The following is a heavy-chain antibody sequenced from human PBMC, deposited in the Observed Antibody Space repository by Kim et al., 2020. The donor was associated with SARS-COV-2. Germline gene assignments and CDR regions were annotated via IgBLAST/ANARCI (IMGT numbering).Heavy chain of an antibody. CDR2: ISGSGGST. D-gene: IGHD5-18*01. J-gene: IGHJ2*01. Sequence: GGSLRLSCAASGFTFSSYAMSWVRQAPGKGLEWVSAISGSGGSTYYADSVKGRFTISRDNSKNTLYLQMNSLRAEDTAVYYCAKDRAWIQLWPNWYFDLWGRGTLVTVSS. CDR3: AKDRAWIQLWPNWYFDL. V-gene: IGHV3-23*01. CDR1: GFTFSSYA.